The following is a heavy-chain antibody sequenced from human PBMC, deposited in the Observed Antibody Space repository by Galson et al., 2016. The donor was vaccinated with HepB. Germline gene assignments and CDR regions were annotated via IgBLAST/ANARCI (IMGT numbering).Heavy chain of an antibody. D-gene: IGHD3-16*01. CDR3: ARHWGRNSRIDY. V-gene: IGHV4-59*08. J-gene: IGHJ4*02. CDR2: IYRSGTT. Sequence: ETLSLTCSVSGGAMKTFHWSWIRQSPGKGLEWIGYIYRSGTTYYNPSLESRVTISIDTWNNKFSLKMTGMTASDTAVYYCARHWGRNSRIDYWGQGTLVTVSS. CDR1: GGAMKTFH.